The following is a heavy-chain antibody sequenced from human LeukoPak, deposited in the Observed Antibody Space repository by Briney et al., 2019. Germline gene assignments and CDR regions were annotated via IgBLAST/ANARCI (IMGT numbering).Heavy chain of an antibody. CDR2: INSVGSST. J-gene: IGHJ5*02. D-gene: IGHD6-19*01. Sequence: GGSLRLSCAASGFTFSSFWMHWVRHAPGKGLRWVSRINSVGSSTSYAASVKGRFTISRDNAKNTLYLQMNSLRAEDTAVYYCARERTSGWDAFDTWGQGTLVTVSS. CDR1: GFTFSSFW. V-gene: IGHV3-74*01. CDR3: ARERTSGWDAFDT.